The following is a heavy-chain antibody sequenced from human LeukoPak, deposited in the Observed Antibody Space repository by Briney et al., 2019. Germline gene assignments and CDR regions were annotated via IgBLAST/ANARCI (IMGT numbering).Heavy chain of an antibody. CDR2: IYYSGST. CDR3: ARDSYEKVL. CDR1: GGSISSYY. D-gene: IGHD3-16*01. J-gene: IGHJ4*02. Sequence: SETLSLTRTVSGGSISSYYWSWIRQPPGKGLEWIGYIYYSGSTNYNPSLKSRVTISVDTSKNQFSLKLSSVTAADSAVYYCARDSYEKVLWGQGTLVTVPS. V-gene: IGHV4-59*01.